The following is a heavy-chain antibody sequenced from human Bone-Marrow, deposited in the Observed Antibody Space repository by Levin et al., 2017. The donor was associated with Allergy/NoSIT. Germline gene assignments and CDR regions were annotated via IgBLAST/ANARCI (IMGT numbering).Heavy chain of an antibody. CDR1: GFTVSSYH. CDR2: IYSGGSI. D-gene: IGHD3/OR15-3a*01. V-gene: IGHV3-66*02. Sequence: GGSLRLSCAVSGFTVSSYHMSWVRQAPGKGLEWVSVIYSGGSIYYADSVKGRFTISRDNSKDTLYLQMNSLRAEDTAAYYCARALDSTNWLFDYWGQGTLVTVSS. CDR3: ARALDSTNWLFDY. J-gene: IGHJ4*02.